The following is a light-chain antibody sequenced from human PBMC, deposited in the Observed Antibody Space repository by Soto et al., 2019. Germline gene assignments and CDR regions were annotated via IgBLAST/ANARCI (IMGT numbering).Light chain of an antibody. Sequence: SYELTRLPSVSVSPGQTASITCSGDKLGDKYACWYQQKPGQSPVLVIYQNSKRPSGIPERFSGSNSGNTATLTISGTQAMEEADYYCQAWDSSTGVFGSGTKLTVL. CDR3: QAWDSSTGV. CDR1: KLGDKY. J-gene: IGLJ1*01. CDR2: QNS. V-gene: IGLV3-1*01.